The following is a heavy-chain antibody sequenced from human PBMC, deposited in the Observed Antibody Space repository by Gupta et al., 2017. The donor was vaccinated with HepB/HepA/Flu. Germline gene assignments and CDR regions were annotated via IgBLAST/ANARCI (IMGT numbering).Heavy chain of an antibody. Sequence: QLVESGGGLVQPGGSLRLSCAASGFTVSNNHMRWVRQAPGKGLEWVSLIYSGGNTFYADAVKGRFTISRDSSKNTLYLHLNSLRDEDTAVYYCARGGTYGGTGGQGTLVTVSS. J-gene: IGHJ4*02. V-gene: IGHV3-66*01. CDR3: ARGGTYGGT. D-gene: IGHD1-26*01. CDR2: IYSGGNT. CDR1: GFTVSNNH.